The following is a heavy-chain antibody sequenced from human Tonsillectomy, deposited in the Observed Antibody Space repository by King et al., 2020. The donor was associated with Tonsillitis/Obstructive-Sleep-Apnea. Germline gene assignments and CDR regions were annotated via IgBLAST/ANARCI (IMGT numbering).Heavy chain of an antibody. J-gene: IGHJ4*02. V-gene: IGHV5-10-1*03. CDR1: GYSFTNYW. CDR3: ARLQYSSGAIFDY. Sequence: VQLVESGAEVKKPGESLRISCKGSGYSFTNYWINWVRQVPGKGLEWMGRIDPSDSYTNYSPSFQGHVTISADKSISTAYLQWSSLKASDTAMYYCARLQYSSGAIFDYWGQGTLVTVSS. D-gene: IGHD3-22*01. CDR2: IDPSDSYT.